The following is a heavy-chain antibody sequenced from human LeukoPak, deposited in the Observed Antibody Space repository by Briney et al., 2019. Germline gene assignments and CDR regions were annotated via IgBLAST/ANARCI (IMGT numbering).Heavy chain of an antibody. J-gene: IGHJ4*02. CDR1: VGSTSSSNYY. CDR3: TRHADSGFGELAFDY. Sequence: YPSETLSLTCTVSVGSTSSSNYYWGWIRQPPGKGLEWIGSMYYSGSTYYNPSLKSRVTISVDTSKNQFSLKLTSVTAADTAVYYCTRHADSGFGELAFDYCGQGTLVTVSS. V-gene: IGHV4-39*01. CDR2: MYYSGST. D-gene: IGHD3-10*01.